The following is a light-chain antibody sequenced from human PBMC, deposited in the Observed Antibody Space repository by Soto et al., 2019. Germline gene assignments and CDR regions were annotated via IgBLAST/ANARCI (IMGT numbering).Light chain of an antibody. CDR2: SAS. CDR1: QSITRY. J-gene: IGKJ4*01. Sequence: DIQVTQSPSSLSASVGDRVTITCRTSQSITRYLNWYQQKPGKAPKLLIYSASTLQSGVPSRFSGSGSGTVFPLTISSLQPEDFATYYCQQSYSTPPLSFGGGTKVEIK. V-gene: IGKV1-39*01. CDR3: QQSYSTPPLS.